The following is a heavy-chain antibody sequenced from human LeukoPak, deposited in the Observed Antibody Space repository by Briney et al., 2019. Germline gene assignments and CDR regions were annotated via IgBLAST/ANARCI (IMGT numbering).Heavy chain of an antibody. D-gene: IGHD2-2*01. CDR1: GGTFSSYA. Sequence: GASVKVSCKASGGTFSSYAISWVRQAPGQGLEWMGGIIPIFGTANYAQKFQGRVTITADKSTSIAYMELSSLRSEDTAVYYCARDAGYCSSTSCYPGWFDPWGQGTLVTVSS. V-gene: IGHV1-69*06. J-gene: IGHJ5*02. CDR3: ARDAGYCSSTSCYPGWFDP. CDR2: IIPIFGTA.